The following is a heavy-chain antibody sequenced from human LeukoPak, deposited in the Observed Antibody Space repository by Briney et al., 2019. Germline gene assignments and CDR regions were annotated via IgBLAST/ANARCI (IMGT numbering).Heavy chain of an antibody. CDR1: GFTFSDYY. J-gene: IGHJ4*02. CDR3: ARSQNEAAAGYDY. CDR2: ISSSGSTI. Sequence: PGGSLRLSCAASGFTFSDYYMSWVRQAPGKGLEWVSYISSSGSTIYYADSVKGRFTISRDNAKNSLYLQMNSLRAEDTAVYYCARSQNEAAAGYDYWGQGTLVTVSS. D-gene: IGHD6-13*01. V-gene: IGHV3-11*01.